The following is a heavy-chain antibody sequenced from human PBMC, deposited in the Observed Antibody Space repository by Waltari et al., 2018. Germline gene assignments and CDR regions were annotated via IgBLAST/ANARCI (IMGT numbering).Heavy chain of an antibody. Sequence: EVQLVASGGVLVQPGWSLRLYCAASGFPVSRSYMTGLRQAPGKGLEWVSVIYSGGSTYYADSVKGRFTISRDNSKNTLYLQMNSLRAEDTAVYYCARSVGGKDVYGYWGQGTLVTVSS. J-gene: IGHJ4*02. V-gene: IGHV3-66*01. D-gene: IGHD2-15*01. CDR2: IYSGGST. CDR3: ARSVGGKDVYGY. CDR1: GFPVSRSY.